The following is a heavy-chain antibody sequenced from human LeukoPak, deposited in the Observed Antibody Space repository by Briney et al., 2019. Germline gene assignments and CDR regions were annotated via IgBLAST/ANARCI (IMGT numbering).Heavy chain of an antibody. J-gene: IGHJ4*02. D-gene: IGHD1-20*01. Sequence: GGSLRLSXAASGFTFSSYAMSWVRQAPGKGLEWVSAISGSGRSTHYADSVKGRFTISRDNSRNTLYLQMNSLRAEDTAVYYCAKDPRSLTGTTFFDYWGQGTLVIVSS. CDR1: GFTFSSYA. CDR2: ISGSGRST. CDR3: AKDPRSLTGTTFFDY. V-gene: IGHV3-23*01.